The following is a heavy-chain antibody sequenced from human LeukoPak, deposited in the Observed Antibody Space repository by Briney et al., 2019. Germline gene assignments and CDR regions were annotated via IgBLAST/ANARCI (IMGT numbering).Heavy chain of an antibody. D-gene: IGHD2-15*01. Sequence: GGSLRLSCAASGFTLSNYEMNWVRRAPGKGLEWVSYISSSGSAIYYADSVKGRFTISRDNAKNSLYLQMNSLRAEDTAVYYCARGWYQYYFDCWGQGTLVTVSS. CDR2: ISSSGSAI. CDR1: GFTLSNYE. CDR3: ARGWYQYYFDC. J-gene: IGHJ4*02. V-gene: IGHV3-48*03.